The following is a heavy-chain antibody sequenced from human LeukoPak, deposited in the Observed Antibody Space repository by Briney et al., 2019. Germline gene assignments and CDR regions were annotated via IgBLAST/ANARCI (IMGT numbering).Heavy chain of an antibody. CDR3: ARGKAAAGTAIQFDP. J-gene: IGHJ5*02. CDR2: IIPILGIA. D-gene: IGHD6-13*01. Sequence: SVKVSCKAPGGTFSSYAISWVRQAPGQGLEWMGRIIPILGIANYAQKFQGRVTITADKSTSTAYMELSSLRSEDTAVYYCARGKAAAGTAIQFDPWGQGTLVTVSS. V-gene: IGHV1-69*04. CDR1: GGTFSSYA.